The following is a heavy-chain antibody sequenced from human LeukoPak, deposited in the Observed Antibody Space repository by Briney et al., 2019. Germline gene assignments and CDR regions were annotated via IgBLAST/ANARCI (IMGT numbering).Heavy chain of an antibody. J-gene: IGHJ4*02. CDR3: ARGRWSGTTSTLFDY. D-gene: IGHD1-7*01. CDR2: INQSGTT. V-gene: IGHV4-34*01. Sequence: SETLSLTCAVYGGSFSGYYWSWIRQPPGKGLEWIGEINQSGTTNYNPSLKSRVTISVDTSKNQFSLNLNSLTAADTAVYSCARGRWSGTTSTLFDYWGQGTLVTVSS. CDR1: GGSFSGYY.